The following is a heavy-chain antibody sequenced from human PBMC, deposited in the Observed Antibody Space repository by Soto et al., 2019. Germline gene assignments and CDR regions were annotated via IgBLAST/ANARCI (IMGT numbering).Heavy chain of an antibody. CDR2: INPNSGGT. Sequence: ASVKVSCKASGYTFTGYYMHWGRQAPGQGLEWMGWINPNSGGTNYAQKFQGWVTMTRDTSISTAYMELSRLRSDDTAVYYCAREAKGLRFLEWSSNPRGAFDIWGQGTMVTVSS. CDR3: AREAKGLRFLEWSSNPRGAFDI. CDR1: GYTFTGYY. J-gene: IGHJ3*02. V-gene: IGHV1-2*04. D-gene: IGHD3-3*01.